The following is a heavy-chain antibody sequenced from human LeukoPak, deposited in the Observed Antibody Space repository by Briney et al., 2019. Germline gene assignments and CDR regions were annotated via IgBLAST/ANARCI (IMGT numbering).Heavy chain of an antibody. J-gene: IGHJ4*02. V-gene: IGHV3-49*03. CDR3: STDFWRLGFDY. Sequence: GGSLRLSCMGSGFTFADYGLSWFRQAPGKGLEWVGFIRGKALGWTTEYAASVKGRFSMSRGDSKNIAYLQMDNLKTEDTAVYYCSTDFWRLGFDYWGQGTLVTVSS. D-gene: IGHD3-3*01. CDR2: IRGKALGWTT. CDR1: GFTFADYG.